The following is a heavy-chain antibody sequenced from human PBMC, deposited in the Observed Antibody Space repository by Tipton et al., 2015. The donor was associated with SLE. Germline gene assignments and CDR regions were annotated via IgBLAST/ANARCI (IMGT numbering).Heavy chain of an antibody. J-gene: IGHJ6*02. D-gene: IGHD6-13*01. CDR2: IYYSGST. CDR1: GGSISSYY. Sequence: TLSLTCTVSGGSISSYYWSWIRQPPGKGLEWIGYIYYSGSTNYNPSLKSRVTISVDTSKNQFSLKLSSVTAADTAVYYCARAPQGSSSWPYYYYYGMDVWGQGTTVTVSS. V-gene: IGHV4-59*01. CDR3: ARAPQGSSSWPYYYYYGMDV.